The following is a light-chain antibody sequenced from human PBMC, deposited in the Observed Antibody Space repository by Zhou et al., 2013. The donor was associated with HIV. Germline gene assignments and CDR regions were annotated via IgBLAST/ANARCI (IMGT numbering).Light chain of an antibody. CDR2: GAS. V-gene: IGKV1-9*01. CDR3: QQINTYPLT. J-gene: IGKJ3*01. Sequence: DIQMTQSPSSLSAFVGDRVTITCRASPGIDRYLAWYQQRPGKAPKLLIYGASTLQTGVPSRFSGSGSGTHFTLTISSVQPEDFATYYCQQINTYPLTFGPWDHSGHQT. CDR1: PGIDRY.